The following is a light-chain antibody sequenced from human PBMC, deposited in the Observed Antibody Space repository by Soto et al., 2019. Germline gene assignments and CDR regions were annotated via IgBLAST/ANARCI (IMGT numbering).Light chain of an antibody. CDR2: KVS. Sequence: DVVMTQSPLSLPVTLGQPASISCRSSESLVYSDGNTYLNWFQQRPGQSPRRLFYKVSNRDSGVPDRFSGSGSGTDFTLKISRVEAEDVGLYYCIQRTHWPETFGQGTKVEIK. CDR1: ESLVYSDGNTY. J-gene: IGKJ1*01. CDR3: IQRTHWPET. V-gene: IGKV2-30*01.